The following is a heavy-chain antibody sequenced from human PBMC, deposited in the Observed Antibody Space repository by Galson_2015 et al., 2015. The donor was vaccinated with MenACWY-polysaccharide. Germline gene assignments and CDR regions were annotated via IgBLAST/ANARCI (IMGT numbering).Heavy chain of an antibody. V-gene: IGHV4-30-4*01. CDR3: ARASLGRNWLDP. Sequence: LSLTCTVSRGSISSGDYYWSWIRQPPGEGLEWIGYIFYKGATFYNSSLKSRTTISVDTSKNQFPLKLSSVTAADTAVYYCARASLGRNWLDPWGRGTLVTVSS. D-gene: IGHD1-26*01. J-gene: IGHJ5*01. CDR2: IFYKGAT. CDR1: RGSISSGDYY.